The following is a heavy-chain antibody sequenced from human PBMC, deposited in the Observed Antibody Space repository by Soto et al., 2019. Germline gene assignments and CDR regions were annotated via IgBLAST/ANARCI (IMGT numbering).Heavy chain of an antibody. V-gene: IGHV1-18*01. CDR1: GYTFTSYG. J-gene: IGHJ4*02. CDR2: ISAYNGNT. D-gene: IGHD3-22*01. CDR3: ASLPYYDSGGPIVDFDY. Sequence: ASVKVSCKASGYTFTSYGISWVRQAPGQGLEWMGWISAYNGNTNYAQKLQGRVTMTTDTSTSTAYMELRSLRSDDTAVYYCASLPYYDSGGPIVDFDYWGQGTLVTVSS.